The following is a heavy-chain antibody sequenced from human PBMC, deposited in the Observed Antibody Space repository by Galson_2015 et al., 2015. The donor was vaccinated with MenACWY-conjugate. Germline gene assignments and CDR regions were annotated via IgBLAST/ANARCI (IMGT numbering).Heavy chain of an antibody. J-gene: IGHJ6*02. Sequence: SGAEGEKPGESLTISCQASGYNLITYWVGWVRPVPGKSLEWEGLISPIASKTRYSPALEGRVTISADNSITPPCLQWNSLQASDTAMYYCARLPPGGRGMDVWGQGTTVTVSS. CDR2: ISPIASKT. V-gene: IGHV5-51*01. CDR3: ARLPPGGRGMDV. D-gene: IGHD1-26*01. CDR1: GYNLITYW.